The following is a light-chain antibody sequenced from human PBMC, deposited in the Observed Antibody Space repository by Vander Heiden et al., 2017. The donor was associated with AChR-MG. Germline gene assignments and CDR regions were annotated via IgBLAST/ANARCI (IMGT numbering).Light chain of an antibody. Sequence: DIQMTQSPSTLSASVGDRVTITCRASQSISSWLAGDQQKPGKAPKLLIYKASSLESGVKSRFSGSGSGTEFTLTISSLQPDDFATDDCQQRTFGQGTKVEIK. CDR3: QQRT. V-gene: IGKV1-5*03. CDR2: KAS. J-gene: IGKJ1*01. CDR1: QSISSW.